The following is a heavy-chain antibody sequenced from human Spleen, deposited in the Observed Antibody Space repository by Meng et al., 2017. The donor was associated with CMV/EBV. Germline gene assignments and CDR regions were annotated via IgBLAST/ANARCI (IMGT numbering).Heavy chain of an antibody. CDR1: GGSIRSGYYY. CDR2: IYYSGST. D-gene: IGHD3-22*01. V-gene: IGHV4-30-4*08. J-gene: IGHJ4*02. CDR3: ARGDSSGYYSDY. Sequence: QGQLEGSGPGLVKPSQTLSLTCTVSGGSIRSGYYYWSWIRQPPGKGLEWIGYIYYSGSTYYNPSLKSRVTISVDTSKNQFSLKLSSVTAADTAVYYCARGDSSGYYSDYWGQGTLVTVSS.